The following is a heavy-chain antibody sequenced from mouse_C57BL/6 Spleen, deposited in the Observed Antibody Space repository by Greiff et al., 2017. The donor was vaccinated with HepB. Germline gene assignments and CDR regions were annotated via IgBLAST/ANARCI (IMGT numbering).Heavy chain of an antibody. V-gene: IGHV5-9*01. CDR1: GFTFSSYT. CDR2: ISGGGGNT. J-gene: IGHJ2*01. CDR3: ARHPQQVCDY. Sequence: DVMLVESGGGLVKPGGSLKLSCAASGFTFSSYTMSWVRQTPEKRLEWVATISGGGGNTYYPDSVKGRFTISRDNAKNTLYLQMSSLRYEDTALYYCARHPQQVCDYWGQGTTLTVSS.